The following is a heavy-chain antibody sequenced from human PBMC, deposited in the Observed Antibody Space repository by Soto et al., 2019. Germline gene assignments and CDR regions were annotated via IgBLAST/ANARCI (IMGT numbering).Heavy chain of an antibody. CDR1: GGSVSSESYY. CDR2: VENSGST. V-gene: IGHV4-61*01. CDR3: ARERGDSHWIDP. Sequence: QVQLQESGPGLVKPSETLSLTCSVSGGSVSSESYYWSWIRQTPGKGLEWIGNVENSGSTKYNPSLKSRVTISVDTSKNQFSLQLSSMTGADTAVYYCARERGDSHWIDPWGQGTLVTVSS. J-gene: IGHJ5*02. D-gene: IGHD2-21*01.